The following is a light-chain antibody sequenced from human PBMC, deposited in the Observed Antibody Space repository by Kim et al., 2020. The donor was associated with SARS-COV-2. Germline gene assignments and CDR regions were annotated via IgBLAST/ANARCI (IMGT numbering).Light chain of an antibody. CDR2: DVS. J-gene: IGLJ1*01. Sequence: GQAITGSCTGTSSDVGGYNYVSWYQQHPGKAPKLMIYDVSKRPSGVSNRFSASKSGNTASLTISGLQAEDEADYYCSSYTSSTTYVFGTGTKVTVL. CDR3: SSYTSSTTYV. CDR1: SSDVGGYNY. V-gene: IGLV2-14*04.